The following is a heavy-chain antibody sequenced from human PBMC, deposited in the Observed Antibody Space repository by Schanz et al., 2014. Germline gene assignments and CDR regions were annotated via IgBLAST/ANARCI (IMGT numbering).Heavy chain of an antibody. CDR3: ARVPYGSGSYWDY. Sequence: QVQLLQFGGGVVQPGRSLRLSCAASGFTFSSYAMHWVRQAPGKGLEWVTLISNDGSIKYYADSVEGRFTISRENAKNSLYLQMNSLRAGDTAVYYSARVPYGSGSYWDYWGQGTLVTVSS. V-gene: IGHV3-30*14. CDR1: GFTFSSYA. J-gene: IGHJ4*02. D-gene: IGHD3-10*01. CDR2: ISNDGSIK.